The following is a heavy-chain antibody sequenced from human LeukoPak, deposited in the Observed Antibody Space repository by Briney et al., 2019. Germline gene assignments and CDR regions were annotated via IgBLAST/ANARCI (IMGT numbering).Heavy chain of an antibody. V-gene: IGHV4-59*08. CDR1: GGSMSPYH. CDR2: IYYSGST. Sequence: SETLSLTCTVSGGSMSPYHWGWIRQPPGKGLEWTGYIYYSGSTNYNPSLNSRVTISVDTSKNQFSLRLGSVTAADTVIYYCARAVSGRFDYWGQGTLVTVSS. CDR3: ARAVSGRFDY. D-gene: IGHD6-19*01. J-gene: IGHJ4*02.